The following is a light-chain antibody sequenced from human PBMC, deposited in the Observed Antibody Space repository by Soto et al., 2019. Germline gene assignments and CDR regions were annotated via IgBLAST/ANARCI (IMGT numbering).Light chain of an antibody. Sequence: QSALTQPRSVSGSPGQSVTISCTGTSSDVGGYNYVSWYQQHPAKAPKLMIYDVTKRPSGVPDRFSGSKSGNTASLPISGLQAEDEADYYCCSYAGNYIWVFGGGTKLTVL. V-gene: IGLV2-11*01. CDR3: CSYAGNYIWV. CDR2: DVT. CDR1: SSDVGGYNY. J-gene: IGLJ3*02.